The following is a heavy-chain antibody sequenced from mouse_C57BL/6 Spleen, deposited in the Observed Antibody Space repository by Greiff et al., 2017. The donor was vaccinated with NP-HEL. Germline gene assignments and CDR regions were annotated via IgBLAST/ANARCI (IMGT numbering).Heavy chain of an antibody. D-gene: IGHD2-3*01. CDR2: ISYDGSN. CDR3: ARDENGYYDY. CDR1: GYSITSGYY. Sequence: DVKLVESGPGLVKPSQSLSLTCSVTGYSITSGYYWNWIRQFPGNKLEWMGYISYDGSNNYNPSLKNRISITRDTSKNQFFLKLNSVTTEDTATYYCARDENGYYDYWGQGTTLTVSS. V-gene: IGHV3-6*01. J-gene: IGHJ2*01.